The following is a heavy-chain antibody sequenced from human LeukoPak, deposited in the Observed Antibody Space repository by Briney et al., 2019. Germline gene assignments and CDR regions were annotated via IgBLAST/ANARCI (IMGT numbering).Heavy chain of an antibody. D-gene: IGHD6-13*01. CDR1: GYTFTGYY. CDR2: IDPNSGIT. J-gene: IGHJ4*02. CDR3: ARDRSAQLVDY. Sequence: ASVKVSCTASGYTFTGYYIDWVRQAPGQGLEWMGRIDPNSGITNYAQKFQGRVTMTRDTSITTAYMELSRLRSDDTAVYYCARDRSAQLVDYWGQGTLVTVSS. V-gene: IGHV1-2*02.